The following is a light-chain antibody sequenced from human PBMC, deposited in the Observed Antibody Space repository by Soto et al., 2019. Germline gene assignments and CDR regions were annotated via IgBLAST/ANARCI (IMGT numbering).Light chain of an antibody. CDR1: SSDIGSYDR. J-gene: IGLJ1*01. Sequence: QSALTQPPSVSGSPGQSVAISCTGVSSDIGSYDRVSWYHQPPGTAPKLIIYDVSNRPSGVPDRFSGAKSGNTASLTISGLEAEDDADYYCSSFTTSDTYVFGTGTKLTVL. V-gene: IGLV2-18*02. CDR2: DVS. CDR3: SSFTTSDTYV.